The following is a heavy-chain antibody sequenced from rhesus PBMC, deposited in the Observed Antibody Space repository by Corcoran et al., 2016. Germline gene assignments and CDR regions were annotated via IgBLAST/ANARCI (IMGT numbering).Heavy chain of an antibody. CDR1: GYTFTSYY. J-gene: IGHJ4*01. CDR2: NNPSNGNT. V-gene: IGHV1S9*01. Sequence: QVQLVQSGAEVKKPGASVKLSCKDSGYTFTSYYLNWVRPAPGQVLEWIGWNNPSNGNTGYAQKFQGRVTMTRDTSTSTAYMELSSLRSEDTAVYYCTSLRYSWNHPFDYWGQGVLVTVSS. CDR3: TSLRYSWNHPFDY. D-gene: IGHD1-1*01.